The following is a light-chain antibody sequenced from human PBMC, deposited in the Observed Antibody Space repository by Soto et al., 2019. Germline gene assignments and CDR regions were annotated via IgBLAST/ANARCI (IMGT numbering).Light chain of an antibody. CDR1: QSLSVSY. J-gene: IGKJ1*01. V-gene: IGKV3-20*01. CDR3: HQFGDSPQT. Sequence: EIVLTQSPGTLSLSPGDRATLSCRASQSLSVSYIDWYQQKPGQAPRLLIYSTSTRAAGIPDRFTGRGSGTHFTLAISRLEPEDFAVYYCHQFGDSPQTFGQGTTVEV. CDR2: STS.